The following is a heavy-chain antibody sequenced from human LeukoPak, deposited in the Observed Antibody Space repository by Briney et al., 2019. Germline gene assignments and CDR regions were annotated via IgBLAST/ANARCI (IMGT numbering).Heavy chain of an antibody. V-gene: IGHV3-23*01. J-gene: IGHJ4*02. CDR2: ISGSGGST. Sequence: LSGGSLRLSCAASGFTFSSYAMSWVRQAPGKGLEWVSAISGSGGSTYYADSVKGRFTISRDNSKNTLFLQMNSLRADDTAVYYCAKVGTGDLFRALDYWGQGTLVTVSS. CDR3: AKVGTGDLFRALDY. D-gene: IGHD1-14*01. CDR1: GFTFSSYA.